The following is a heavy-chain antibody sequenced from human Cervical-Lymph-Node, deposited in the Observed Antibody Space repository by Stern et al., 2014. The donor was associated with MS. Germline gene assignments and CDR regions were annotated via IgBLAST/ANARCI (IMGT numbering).Heavy chain of an antibody. Sequence: EVQLVESGGGLIQPGGSLRLSCAASGFTVRRNYMSWVRQAPGKGLAWVSGIYSGGSTYYADSGKDRFTIYRYNTKNTLYLQMNSLRAEDTAVYYCARDAMVRGVIGSLDVWGQGTTVIVSS. CDR2: IYSGGST. CDR1: GFTVRRNY. D-gene: IGHD3-10*01. V-gene: IGHV3-53*01. CDR3: ARDAMVRGVIGSLDV. J-gene: IGHJ6*02.